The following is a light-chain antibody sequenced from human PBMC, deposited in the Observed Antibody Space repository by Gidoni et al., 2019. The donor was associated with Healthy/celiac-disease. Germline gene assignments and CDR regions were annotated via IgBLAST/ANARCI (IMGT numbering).Light chain of an antibody. CDR3: QQYYSYPPYT. J-gene: IGKJ2*01. CDR2: AAS. CDR1: QGIRSY. V-gene: IGKV1-8*01. Sequence: AIRMTQSPSSISASTGDRVTITCRASQGIRSYLAWYQQKPGKAPKLLIYAASTLQSGVPSRFSGSGSGTDFTLTISCLQSEDFATYYCQQYYSYPPYTFGQGTKMESK.